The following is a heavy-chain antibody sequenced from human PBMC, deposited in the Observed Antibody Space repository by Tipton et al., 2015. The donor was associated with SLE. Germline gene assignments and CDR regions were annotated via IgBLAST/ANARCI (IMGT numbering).Heavy chain of an antibody. CDR3: ARVSEQQLVYDY. CDR1: GFTVSSNY. CDR2: LYSGGST. V-gene: IGHV3-53*05. D-gene: IGHD6-13*01. Sequence: GSLRLSCAASGFTVSSNYMSWVRQAPGKGLEWVSVLYSGGSTYYADSVKGRFTISRDNSKNTLYLQMNSLRAEDTAVYYCARVSEQQLVYDYWGQGTLVTVSS. J-gene: IGHJ4*02.